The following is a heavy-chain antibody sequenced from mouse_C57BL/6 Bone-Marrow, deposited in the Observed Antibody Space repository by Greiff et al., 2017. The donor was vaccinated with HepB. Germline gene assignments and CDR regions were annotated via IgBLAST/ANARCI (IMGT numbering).Heavy chain of an antibody. CDR3: ARQSYGNYFKLFAY. CDR1: GFTFSSYG. CDR2: ISSGGSYT. J-gene: IGHJ3*01. Sequence: DVKLVESGGDLVKPGGSLKLSCAASGFTFSSYGMSWVRQTPDKRLEWVATISSGGSYTYYPDSVKGRFTISRDNAKNTLYLQMSSLKSEDTAMYYCARQSYGNYFKLFAYWGQGTLVTVSA. V-gene: IGHV5-6*02. D-gene: IGHD2-1*01.